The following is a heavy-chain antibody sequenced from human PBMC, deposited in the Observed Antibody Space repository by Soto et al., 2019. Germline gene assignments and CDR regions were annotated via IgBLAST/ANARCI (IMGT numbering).Heavy chain of an antibody. V-gene: IGHV5-51*01. CDR1: GHIFSNYW. CDR2: IYPGDSDT. Sequence: GESLKISCKGSGHIFSNYWIGWVRQMPGKGLEWMGIIYPGDSDTRYSPSFQGQVTITVDKSINTAYLKLTSVTATDTAVYYCARHKDTSSRFLLPDYWGQGALVTVSS. D-gene: IGHD6-13*01. CDR3: ARHKDTSSRFLLPDY. J-gene: IGHJ4*02.